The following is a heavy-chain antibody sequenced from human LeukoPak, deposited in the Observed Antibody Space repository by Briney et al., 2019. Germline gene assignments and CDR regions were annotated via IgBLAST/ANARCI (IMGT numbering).Heavy chain of an antibody. V-gene: IGHV4-59*01. CDR2: ISYSGIT. CDR1: GGSISSYY. Sequence: SETLSLTCTVSGGSISSYYWSWIRQPPGKGLEWIGYISYSGITNYIPSLKSRVTISVDTSKNQFSLRLSSVTAADTAVYYCARYDPPFYFDYWGPGTLVTVSS. CDR3: ARYDPPFYFDY. J-gene: IGHJ4*02. D-gene: IGHD3-3*01.